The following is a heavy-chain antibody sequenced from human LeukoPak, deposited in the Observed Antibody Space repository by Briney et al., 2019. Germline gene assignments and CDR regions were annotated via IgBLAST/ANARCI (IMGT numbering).Heavy chain of an antibody. Sequence: PSETLSLTCTVSGGSISSYYWSWIRQPPGKGLEWIGYIYYSGSTNYNPSLKSRVTISVDTSKNQFSLKLSSVTAADTAVYYCARELPGSSSPFYYYYYMDVWGKGTTVTVSS. CDR1: GGSISSYY. D-gene: IGHD6-6*01. CDR2: IYYSGST. V-gene: IGHV4-59*01. CDR3: ARELPGSSSPFYYYYYMDV. J-gene: IGHJ6*03.